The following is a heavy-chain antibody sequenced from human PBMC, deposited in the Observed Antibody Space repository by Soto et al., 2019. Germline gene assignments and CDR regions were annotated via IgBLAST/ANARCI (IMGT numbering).Heavy chain of an antibody. Sequence: QVQLQESGPGLVKPSQTLSLTCTVSGGSISSGGYFWSWIRQHPGKGLEWIGFIYYSGSTYYNPSLKSRVTRSVDPSKNQFSLKLSAVTAADTAVYDCAREGAAPYYYYGMDVWGQGTTVTVSS. D-gene: IGHD6-6*01. CDR3: AREGAAPYYYYGMDV. CDR1: GGSISSGGYF. V-gene: IGHV4-31*03. J-gene: IGHJ6*02. CDR2: IYYSGST.